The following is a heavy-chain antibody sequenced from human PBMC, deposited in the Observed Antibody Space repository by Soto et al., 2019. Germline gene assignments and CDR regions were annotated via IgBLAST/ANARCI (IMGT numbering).Heavy chain of an antibody. Sequence: GESLKISCKGSGYSFTSYWIGWVRQMPGKGLEWMGIIYPGDSDTRYSPSFQGQVTISADKSISTAYLQWSSLKASDTAMYYCARHNVLGYYDILTGYINDAFDIWGQGTMVTVSS. CDR1: GYSFTSYW. V-gene: IGHV5-51*01. CDR2: IYPGDSDT. D-gene: IGHD3-9*01. J-gene: IGHJ3*02. CDR3: ARHNVLGYYDILTGYINDAFDI.